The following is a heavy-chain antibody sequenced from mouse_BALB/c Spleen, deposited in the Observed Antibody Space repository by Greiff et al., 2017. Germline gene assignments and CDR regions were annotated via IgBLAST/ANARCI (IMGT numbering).Heavy chain of an antibody. D-gene: IGHD1-1*01. CDR3: ARQGDYYGSSVDYAMDY. CDR2: ISSGGSYT. CDR1: GFTFSSYA. V-gene: IGHV5-9-3*01. Sequence: EVQGVESGGGLVKPGGSLKLSCAASGFTFSSYAMSWVRQTPEKRLEWVATISSGGSYTYYPDSVKGRFTISRDNAKNTLYLQMSSLRSEDTAMYYCARQGDYYGSSVDYAMDYWGQGTSVTVSS. J-gene: IGHJ4*01.